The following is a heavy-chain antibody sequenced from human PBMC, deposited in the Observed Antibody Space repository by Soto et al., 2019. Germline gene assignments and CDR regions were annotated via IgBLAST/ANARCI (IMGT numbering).Heavy chain of an antibody. D-gene: IGHD3-3*01. CDR1: GYTFTSYA. CDR2: INAGNGNT. J-gene: IGHJ6*03. CDR3: ARDGVGITILGVVIQDYYYYMDV. Sequence: PSVKVSCKASGYTFTSYAMHWVRQAPGQRLEWMGWINAGNGNTKYSQKFQGRVTITRDTSASTAYMELSSLRSEDTAVYYCARDGVGITILGVVIQDYYYYMDVWGKGTTVTVSS. V-gene: IGHV1-3*01.